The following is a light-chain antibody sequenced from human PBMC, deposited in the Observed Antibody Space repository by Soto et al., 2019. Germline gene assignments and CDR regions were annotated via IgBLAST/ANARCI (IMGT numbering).Light chain of an antibody. CDR1: QSVSSSY. J-gene: IGKJ1*01. V-gene: IGKV3-20*01. Sequence: EIVLTQSPGTQSLSPGERATLSSRASQSVSSSYLAWYQQKPGQAPRLLIYGASSRATGIPDRFSGSGSGTDFTLTISRLEPEDFAVYYCQQYGSSLWTFGQGTKVEIK. CDR2: GAS. CDR3: QQYGSSLWT.